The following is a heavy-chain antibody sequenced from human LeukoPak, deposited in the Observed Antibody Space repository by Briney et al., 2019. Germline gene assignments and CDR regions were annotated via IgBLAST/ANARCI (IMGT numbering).Heavy chain of an antibody. Sequence: SETLSLTCAVYGGSFSGYYWSWIRQPPGKGLEWIGYIYYSGSTNYNPSLKSRVTISVDTSKNQFSLKLSSVTAADTAVYYCASGGVADAFDIWGQGTMVTASS. V-gene: IGHV4-59*01. J-gene: IGHJ3*02. CDR1: GGSFSGYY. CDR3: ASGGVADAFDI. CDR2: IYYSGST. D-gene: IGHD5-12*01.